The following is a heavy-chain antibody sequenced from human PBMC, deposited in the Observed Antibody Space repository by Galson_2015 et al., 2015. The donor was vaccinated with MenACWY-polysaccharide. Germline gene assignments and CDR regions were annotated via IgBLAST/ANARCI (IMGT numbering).Heavy chain of an antibody. CDR1: GYTFTDCY. J-gene: IGHJ4*02. CDR2: INPNGGGT. Sequence: SVKVSCKASGYTFTDCYIHWVRQAPGQGLGWMGWINPNGGGTHYEQKYQARVTMTRDTSINTAYMELSRLSSDDTAVYYCTRGGGRYYVNYWGQGTLATVSS. CDR3: TRGGGRYYVNY. D-gene: IGHD6-19*01. V-gene: IGHV1-2*02.